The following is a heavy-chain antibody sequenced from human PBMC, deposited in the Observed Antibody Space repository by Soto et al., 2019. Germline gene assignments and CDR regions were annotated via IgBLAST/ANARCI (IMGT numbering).Heavy chain of an antibody. Sequence: HPGGSLRLSCAASGFTFSSYGMHWVRQAPGKGLEWVAVIWYDGSNKYYADSVKGRFTISRDNSKNTLYLQMNSLRAEDTAVYYCARDKGPYYYDSSGYVAPSDWGQGTLVTVSS. V-gene: IGHV3-33*01. CDR2: IWYDGSNK. CDR1: GFTFSSYG. CDR3: ARDKGPYYYDSSGYVAPSD. J-gene: IGHJ4*02. D-gene: IGHD3-22*01.